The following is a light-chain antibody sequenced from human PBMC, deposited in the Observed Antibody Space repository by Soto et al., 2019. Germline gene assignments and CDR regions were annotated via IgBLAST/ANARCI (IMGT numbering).Light chain of an antibody. CDR1: SSDVGTYNY. CDR2: EVT. V-gene: IGLV2-14*01. CDR3: SSYTGSSTLYV. J-gene: IGLJ1*01. Sequence: QSVLTQPASVSGSPGQSITISCTGTSSDVGTYNYVSWYPQHPGKAPKVMIYEVTYRPSGVSNRFSGSKSGNTASLTISGLQAEDEAEYYCSSYTGSSTLYVFGTGTKVTVL.